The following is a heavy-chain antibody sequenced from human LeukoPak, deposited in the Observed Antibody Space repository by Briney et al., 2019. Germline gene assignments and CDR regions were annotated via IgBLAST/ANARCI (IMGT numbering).Heavy chain of an antibody. CDR3: ALDCCTGSRFDH. Sequence: KPSETLSLTCTVSGGSISSYYWSWIRQPPGKGLEWIGYIYYSGSTNYNPSLKSRVTISVDTSKNQFSLKLSSVTAADTAVYYCALDCCTGSRFDHWGQGTLVTVPS. CDR2: IYYSGST. J-gene: IGHJ4*02. D-gene: IGHD2-8*02. CDR1: GGSISSYY. V-gene: IGHV4-59*01.